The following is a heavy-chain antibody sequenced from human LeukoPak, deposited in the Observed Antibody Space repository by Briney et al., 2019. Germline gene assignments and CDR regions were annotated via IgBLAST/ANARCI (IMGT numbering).Heavy chain of an antibody. Sequence: GGSLRLSCAASGFTFSSYSMNWVRQAPGKGLEWVSSISSSSSYIYYADSVKGRFTISRDNAKNSLYLQMNSLRAEDTAVYYCARDRVYCTNGVREEPFDYWGQGTLVTVSS. CDR3: ARDRVYCTNGVREEPFDY. V-gene: IGHV3-21*01. J-gene: IGHJ4*02. D-gene: IGHD2-8*01. CDR2: ISSSSSYI. CDR1: GFTFSSYS.